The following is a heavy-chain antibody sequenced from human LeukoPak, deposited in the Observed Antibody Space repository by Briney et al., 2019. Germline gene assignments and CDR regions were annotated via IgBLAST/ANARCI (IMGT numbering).Heavy chain of an antibody. CDR2: ISSSSSSYI. Sequence: GGSLRLSCAAPGYTFSSDSMNWVRQAPGKGLEWVSSISSSSSSYIYYADSVKGRFTISRANAKNSLYLQMNSLRAEDMAVYYCARDGSVQEMATIPYETWGQGTLVTVSS. D-gene: IGHD5-24*01. J-gene: IGHJ5*02. V-gene: IGHV3-21*01. CDR1: GYTFSSDS. CDR3: ARDGSVQEMATIPYET.